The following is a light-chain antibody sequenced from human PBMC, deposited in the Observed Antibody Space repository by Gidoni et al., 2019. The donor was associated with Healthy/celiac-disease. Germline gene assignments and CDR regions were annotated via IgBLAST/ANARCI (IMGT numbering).Light chain of an antibody. CDR2: ATS. J-gene: IGKJ3*01. V-gene: IGKV1-39*01. Sequence: DIQMTQSPSSLSASVGDRVTITCRASQSISSYLNWYQQKPWKAPKLLIYATSSLQSGVPSRFSGSGSGTDFTLTISSLQPEDFATYYCQQSYSTLFTFXPXTKVDIK. CDR1: QSISSY. CDR3: QQSYSTLFT.